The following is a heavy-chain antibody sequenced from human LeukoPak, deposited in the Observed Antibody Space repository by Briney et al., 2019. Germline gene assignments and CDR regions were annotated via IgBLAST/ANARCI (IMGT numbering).Heavy chain of an antibody. CDR3: ASALNYVSLLGYYYYYMDV. V-gene: IGHV4-59*01. CDR2: IYYSGST. J-gene: IGHJ6*03. CDR1: GGSISSYY. Sequence: SETLSLTRTVSGGSISSYYWSWIRQPPSKELEWIGYIYYSGSTNYNPSLKSRVTISVDTSKNQFSLKLSSVTAADTAVYYCASALNYVSLLGYYYYYMDVWGKGTTVTVSS. D-gene: IGHD4-11*01.